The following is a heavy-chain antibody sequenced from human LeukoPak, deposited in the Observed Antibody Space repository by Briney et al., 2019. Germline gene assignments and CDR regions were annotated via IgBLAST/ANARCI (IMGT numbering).Heavy chain of an antibody. V-gene: IGHV3-21*04. CDR1: GFTFSYYS. CDR2: ISSSSSYI. D-gene: IGHD5-18*01. Sequence: GGSLRLSCAASGFTFSYYSMNWVRQAPGKGLEWVSSISSSSSYIYYADSVKGRFTISRDNAKNSLYLQMNSLRAEDTALYYCARGDVDTAMVRLDYWGQGTLVTVSS. J-gene: IGHJ4*02. CDR3: ARGDVDTAMVRLDY.